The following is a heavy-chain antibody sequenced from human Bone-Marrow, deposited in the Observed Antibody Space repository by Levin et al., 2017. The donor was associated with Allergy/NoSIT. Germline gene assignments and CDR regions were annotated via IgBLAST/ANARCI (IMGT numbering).Heavy chain of an antibody. Sequence: GESLKISCAASGFTFSSYAMHWVRQAPGKGLEWVAVISYDGSNKYYADSVKGRFTISRDNSKNTLYLQMNSLRAEDTAVYYCARGPLRYSSSWQITYYFDYWGQGTLVTVSS. D-gene: IGHD6-13*01. V-gene: IGHV3-30-3*01. CDR2: ISYDGSNK. CDR1: GFTFSSYA. CDR3: ARGPLRYSSSWQITYYFDY. J-gene: IGHJ4*02.